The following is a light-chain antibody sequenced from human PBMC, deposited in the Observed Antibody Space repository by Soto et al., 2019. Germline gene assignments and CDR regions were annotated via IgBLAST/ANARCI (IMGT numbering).Light chain of an antibody. V-gene: IGLV2-23*01. CDR2: EGS. Sequence: QSALTQPASVSGSPGQSITISCTGTSRDVGTYTLVSWYQQYPGKAPKLIIYEGSKRLSGVSNRFSASKTGRTASLTISGLQPEDEADYYCCSYAGTSSVVFGGGTKVTVL. CDR1: SRDVGTYTL. J-gene: IGLJ2*01. CDR3: CSYAGTSSVV.